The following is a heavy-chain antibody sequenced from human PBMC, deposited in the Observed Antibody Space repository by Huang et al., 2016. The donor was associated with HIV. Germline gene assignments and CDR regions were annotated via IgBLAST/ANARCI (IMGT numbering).Heavy chain of an antibody. CDR2: INTNRGAT. Sequence: QVQLVQSGAEVKKPGASVKVFCKASGYTFTGYYMHWVRQAPGQGLGWMRWINTNRGATNYAQKFQGRVTMTRDTSINTAYMELSRLRSDDTAVFYCVRVSYDDSSAVIWGQGTMVTVSS. D-gene: IGHD3-22*01. CDR3: VRVSYDDSSAVI. CDR1: GYTFTGYY. V-gene: IGHV1-2*02. J-gene: IGHJ3*02.